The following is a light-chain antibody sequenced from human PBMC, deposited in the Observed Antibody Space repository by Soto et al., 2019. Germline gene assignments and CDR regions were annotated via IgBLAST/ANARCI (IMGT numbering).Light chain of an antibody. CDR3: QQYDTYWT. V-gene: IGKV1-5*03. CDR2: KAS. J-gene: IGKJ1*01. Sequence: DIQMTQSPSTLSASVGDRVIITCRASESISNWLAWYQQKPGKAPNLLIYKASSLKSGVPLRFSGSGSGKEFTLTINSLQPDDFATYYCQQYDTYWTFGQGTKVDIK. CDR1: ESISNW.